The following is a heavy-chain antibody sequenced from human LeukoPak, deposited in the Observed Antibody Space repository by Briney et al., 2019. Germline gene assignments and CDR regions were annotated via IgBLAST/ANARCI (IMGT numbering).Heavy chain of an antibody. CDR3: AKWVKWLFEGSWFAP. V-gene: IGHV3-23*01. J-gene: IGHJ5*02. CDR2: ISGSGGST. CDR1: GFTFSSYA. Sequence: GGSLRLSCAASGFTFSSYAMSWVRQAPGKGLEGVSAISGSGGSTYYADSVKGRFTISRDNSKNTLYLQMNILRAEDTAVYYCAKWVKWLFEGSWFAPWGQGNLVTVSS. D-gene: IGHD3-22*01.